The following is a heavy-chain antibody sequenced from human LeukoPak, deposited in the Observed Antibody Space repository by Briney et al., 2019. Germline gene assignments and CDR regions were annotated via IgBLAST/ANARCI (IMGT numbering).Heavy chain of an antibody. J-gene: IGHJ4*02. CDR2: ISYSGTT. CDR3: AANSADYNTLGSSYEV. Sequence: SETLSLTCTVSDYSISSGYGYYWGWIRQSPGKGLVWIGSISYSGTTYYNPSLKSRVTISVDTSKNQFSLKLNSVTAADTAVFYCAANSADYNTLGSSYEVWGQGTLVTVSS. V-gene: IGHV4-39*01. CDR1: DYSISSGYGYY. D-gene: IGHD3-10*01.